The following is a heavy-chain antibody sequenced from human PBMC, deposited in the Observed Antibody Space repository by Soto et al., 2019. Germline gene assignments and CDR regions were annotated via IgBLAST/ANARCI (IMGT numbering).Heavy chain of an antibody. CDR3: ARDARGSIFGVPRNNWFDP. V-gene: IGHV3-74*01. J-gene: IGHJ5*02. CDR1: GFTFSSYW. Sequence: GGSLRLSCAASGFTFSSYWMHWVRQAPGKGLVWVSRINSDGSSTSYSDSVKGRFTISRDNAKNTLYLQMNSLRAEDTAVYYCARDARGSIFGVPRNNWFDPWGQGTLVTVSS. D-gene: IGHD3-3*01. CDR2: INSDGSST.